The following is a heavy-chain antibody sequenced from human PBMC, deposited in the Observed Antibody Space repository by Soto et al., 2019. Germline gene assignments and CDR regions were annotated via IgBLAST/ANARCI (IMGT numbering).Heavy chain of an antibody. CDR1: GFTFSSYS. CDR2: ISSSSSYI. Sequence: GGSLRLSCAASGFTFSSYSMNWVRQAPGKGLEWVSSISSSSSYIYYADSVKGRLTISRDNAKNSLYLQMNSLRAEDTAVYYCARDPPDYGMDVWGQGTTVTVS. V-gene: IGHV3-21*01. CDR3: ARDPPDYGMDV. J-gene: IGHJ6*02.